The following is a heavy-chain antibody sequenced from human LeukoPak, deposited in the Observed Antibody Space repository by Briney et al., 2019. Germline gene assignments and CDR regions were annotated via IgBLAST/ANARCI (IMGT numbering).Heavy chain of an antibody. CDR3: ARDRGYCTSTNCYGFYYYMDV. CDR2: INQDGSLK. CDR1: GFTFGTYW. J-gene: IGHJ6*03. Sequence: GGSLRLSCAASGFTFGTYWMNCVRQAPGKGLEWVAIINQDGSLKYYVDSVKGRFTISRDNPKNSLYLQMDSPRAEDTAVYFCARDRGYCTSTNCYGFYYYMDVWGKGTTVTVSS. V-gene: IGHV3-7*01. D-gene: IGHD2-2*01.